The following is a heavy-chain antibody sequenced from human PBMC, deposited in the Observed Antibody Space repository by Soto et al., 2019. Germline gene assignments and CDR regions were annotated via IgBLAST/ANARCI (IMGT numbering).Heavy chain of an antibody. CDR1: GGSISSYY. CDR2: IYHSGST. V-gene: IGHV4-59*12. D-gene: IGHD1-26*01. J-gene: IGHJ4*02. Sequence: SETLSLTCIVSGGSISSYYWSWIRQPPGKGLEWIGEIYHSGSTNYNSSLMSRVTISLDKVNNQFSLKLTSVTAADTAVYYCAHRPIVGAAIWGQGTLVTVSS. CDR3: AHRPIVGAAI.